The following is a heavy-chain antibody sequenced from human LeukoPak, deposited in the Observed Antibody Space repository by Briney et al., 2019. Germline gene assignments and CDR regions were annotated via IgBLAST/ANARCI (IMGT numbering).Heavy chain of an antibody. Sequence: GGSLRLSCAASGFIFSGYWMSWVRQAPGKGLEWVANIKRDGSEIHYVDSVKGRFTISRDNAKNSLYLQMNSLRDEDTAVYYCARRRNYLCDYWGQGTLVTVSS. CDR1: GFIFSGYW. CDR2: IKRDGSEI. D-gene: IGHD1-7*01. J-gene: IGHJ4*02. CDR3: ARRRNYLCDY. V-gene: IGHV3-7*02.